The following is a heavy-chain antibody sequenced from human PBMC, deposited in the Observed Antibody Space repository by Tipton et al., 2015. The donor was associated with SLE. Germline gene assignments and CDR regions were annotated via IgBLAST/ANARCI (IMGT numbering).Heavy chain of an antibody. CDR3: AKDPRGYSYYFDY. V-gene: IGHV3-23*01. CDR2: IGTSDNT. J-gene: IGHJ4*02. Sequence: SLRLSCAASGFTFGTYSLSWVRQAPGKGLEWVSTIGTSDNTYYADSVRGRFTISRDNSKNTLYLQMNSLRAEDTAVYYCAKDPRGYSYYFDYWGQGTLVTVSS. CDR1: GFTFGTYS. D-gene: IGHD5-18*01.